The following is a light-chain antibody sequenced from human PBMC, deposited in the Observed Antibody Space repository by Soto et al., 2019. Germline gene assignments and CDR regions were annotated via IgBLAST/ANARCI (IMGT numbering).Light chain of an antibody. V-gene: IGLV2-11*01. J-gene: IGLJ3*02. CDR3: CSYAGSYTWV. CDR1: SSDVGGYNY. Sequence: SALTQPRSVSGSPGQSVTISCTGTSSDVGGYNYVSWYQQHPGKAPKVMIYDVSKRPSGVPDRFSGSKSGNTASLTISGLQAEDEADYYCCSYAGSYTWVFGGGTKLTVL. CDR2: DVS.